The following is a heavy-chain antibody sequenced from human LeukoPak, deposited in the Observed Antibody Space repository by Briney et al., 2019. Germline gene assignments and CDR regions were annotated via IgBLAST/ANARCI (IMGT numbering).Heavy chain of an antibody. CDR2: INHSGST. CDR3: ARGRSSSSWYRALNWFDP. D-gene: IGHD6-13*01. CDR1: GGSFSGYY. J-gene: IGHJ5*02. V-gene: IGHV4-34*01. Sequence: SETLSLTCAVYGGSFSGYYWSWIRQPPGKGLEWIGEINHSGSTNYNPSLKSRVTVSVDTSKNQFSLKLSSVTAADTAVYYCARGRSSSSWYRALNWFDPWGQGTLVTVSS.